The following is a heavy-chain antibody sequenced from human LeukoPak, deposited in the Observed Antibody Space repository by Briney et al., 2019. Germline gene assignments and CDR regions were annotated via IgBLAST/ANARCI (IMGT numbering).Heavy chain of an antibody. CDR3: ARGSDLGSYNELEY. CDR1: GFTFSSFA. D-gene: IGHD3-10*01. V-gene: IGHV3-23*01. CDR2: NTGSVG. J-gene: IGHJ4*02. Sequence: GGSLRLSCTASGFTFSSFAMSWVRQAPGKGLEWVSGNTGSVGYSANSVKGRFTISRDNSKNTLYLQMNSLGAEDTATYYCARGSDLGSYNELEYWGQGTLVTVSS.